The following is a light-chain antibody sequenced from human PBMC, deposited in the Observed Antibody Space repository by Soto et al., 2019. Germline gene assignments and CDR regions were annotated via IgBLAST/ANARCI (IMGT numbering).Light chain of an antibody. CDR3: QSYDSSLSGPYYV. V-gene: IGLV1-40*01. J-gene: IGLJ1*01. CDR2: GNS. CDR1: SSNIGAGYD. Sequence: QSVLTQPPSVSGAPGQRVTISCTGSSSNIGAGYDVRWYQQLPGTAPKLLIYGNSNRPSGVPDRFSGSKSGTSASLAITGLQAEDEADYYCQSYDSSLSGPYYVFGTGTKLTVL.